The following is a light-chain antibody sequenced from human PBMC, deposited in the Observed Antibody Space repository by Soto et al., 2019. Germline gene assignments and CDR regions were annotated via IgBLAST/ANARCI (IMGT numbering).Light chain of an antibody. J-gene: IGKJ1*01. CDR1: QSVSTTY. CDR3: QQYGSSPRT. V-gene: IGKV3-20*01. Sequence: EIVLTQSPGTLSLSPGEGATLSCRASQSVSTTYLAWYQQKPGQAPRLLIYGASSRATGIPDRFSGSGSGTDFTVTISRLEPDDFAVYYCQQYGSSPRTFGQGTKVEIK. CDR2: GAS.